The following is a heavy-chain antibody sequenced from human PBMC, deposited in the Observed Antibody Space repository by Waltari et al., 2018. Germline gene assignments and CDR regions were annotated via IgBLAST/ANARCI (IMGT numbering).Heavy chain of an antibody. CDR1: GYTFTSYA. D-gene: IGHD6-13*01. CDR3: ARSHSSSWYGGLDY. Sequence: QVQLVQSGAEVKKPGASVKVSCKASGYTFTSYAMHWVLQAPGKRLEGRGGSNAGNGNTKYSPGFKGRVTITRDTSASTAYMELSSLRSEEMAVYYCARSHSSSWYGGLDYWGQGTLVTVSS. J-gene: IGHJ4*02. V-gene: IGHV1-3*02. CDR2: SNAGNGNT.